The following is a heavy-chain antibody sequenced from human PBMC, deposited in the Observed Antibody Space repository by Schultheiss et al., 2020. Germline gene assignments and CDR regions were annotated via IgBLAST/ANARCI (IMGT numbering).Heavy chain of an antibody. CDR1: GGSFSTYY. J-gene: IGHJ4*02. CDR2: IYSSGST. V-gene: IGHV4-59*12. CDR3: ASASYGSGSSIDY. Sequence: SETLSLTCSVSGGSFSTYYWSWIRQPPGKGLEWIGSIYSSGSTNYNPSLQSRVTISVDTSKNQFSLKLSSVTAADTAVYYCASASYGSGSSIDYWGQGTLVTVSS. D-gene: IGHD3-10*01.